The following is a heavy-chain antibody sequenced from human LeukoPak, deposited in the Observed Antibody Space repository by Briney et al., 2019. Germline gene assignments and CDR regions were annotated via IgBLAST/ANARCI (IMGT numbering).Heavy chain of an antibody. CDR1: GFTFSSYA. V-gene: IGHV3-23*01. CDR2: MSGSGGMT. D-gene: IGHD3-22*01. CDR3: AKGPFFYYDASGYNYFDS. J-gene: IGHJ4*02. Sequence: GGSLRLSCAASGFTFSSYAMSWVRQAPGEGLEWVSAMSGSGGMTYSADSVRGRFTISRDNSEDTLYLQMNSLRVEDTATYYCAKGPFFYYDASGYNYFDSWGQGTLVTVSS.